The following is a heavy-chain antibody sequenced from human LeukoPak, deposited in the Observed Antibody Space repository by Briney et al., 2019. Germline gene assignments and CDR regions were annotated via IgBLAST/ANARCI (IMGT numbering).Heavy chain of an antibody. Sequence: PSETLSLTCAVYGGSFSSYYWSWIRQPPGKGLEWIGEINHSGSTNYNPSLKSRVTISVDTSKNQFSLKLSSVTAADTAVYYCARGRVVTTKNDYWGQGTLVTVSS. D-gene: IGHD2-21*02. CDR2: INHSGST. J-gene: IGHJ4*02. V-gene: IGHV4-34*01. CDR1: GGSFSSYY. CDR3: ARGRVVTTKNDY.